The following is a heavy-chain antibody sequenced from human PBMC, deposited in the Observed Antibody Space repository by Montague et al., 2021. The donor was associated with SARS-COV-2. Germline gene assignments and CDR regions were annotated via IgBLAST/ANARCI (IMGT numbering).Heavy chain of an antibody. CDR2: IYYSGST. D-gene: IGHD3-22*01. Sequence: SETLSLTCTVSGGSISSSSYYWGWIRQPPGKGLEWIGGIYYSGSTYYNPSLKSRVTISVDTSKNQFSLKLSSVTAADTAVYYCARLVDYYGSSRGAFDIWGQGTMVTVSS. J-gene: IGHJ3*02. CDR3: ARLVDYYGSSRGAFDI. V-gene: IGHV4-39*01. CDR1: GGSISSSSYY.